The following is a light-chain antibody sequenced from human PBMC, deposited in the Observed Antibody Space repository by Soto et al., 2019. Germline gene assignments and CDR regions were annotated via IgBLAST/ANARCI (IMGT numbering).Light chain of an antibody. J-gene: IGKJ5*01. V-gene: IGKV3-15*01. CDR2: AAS. Sequence: EIVMTQSPATLSVSPGERATLSCRASQGISINLAWYQQKPGQAPRLLIYAASNRATGVPARFSGSWSGTEFTLTISSLQSEDFAVYYCQQYNNWITFGQGTRLEIK. CDR3: QQYNNWIT. CDR1: QGISIN.